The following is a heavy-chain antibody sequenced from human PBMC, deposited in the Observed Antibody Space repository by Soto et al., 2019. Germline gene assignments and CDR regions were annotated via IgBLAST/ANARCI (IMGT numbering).Heavy chain of an antibody. Sequence: QVQLVQSGAEVKKPGSSVKVSCKASGGTFSSYTISWVRQAPGQGLEWMGRIIPILGIANYAQKFQGRVTITADKSTSTAYMELSSPRSEDTAVYYCARENGHPFGFDYWGQGTLVTVSS. D-gene: IGHD3-3*01. V-gene: IGHV1-69*08. CDR1: GGTFSSYT. J-gene: IGHJ4*02. CDR2: IIPILGIA. CDR3: ARENGHPFGFDY.